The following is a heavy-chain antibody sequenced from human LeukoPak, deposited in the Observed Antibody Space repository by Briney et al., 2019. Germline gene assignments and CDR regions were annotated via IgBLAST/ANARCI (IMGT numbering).Heavy chain of an antibody. V-gene: IGHV3-74*01. D-gene: IGHD1-26*01. J-gene: IGHJ4*02. CDR1: GFTFSSYW. CDR3: ARIFTGEYFDY. Sequence: GGSLRLSCAASGFTFSSYWMHWVRQAPGKGLVWVSRINSDGSSTSYADSVKGRFTISRDNAKNTLYLQMNSLRAEDTAVYYCARIFTGEYFDYWGQGTLVTVSS. CDR2: INSDGSST.